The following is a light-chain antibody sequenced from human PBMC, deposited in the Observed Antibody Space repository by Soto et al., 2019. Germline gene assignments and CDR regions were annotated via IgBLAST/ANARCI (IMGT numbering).Light chain of an antibody. CDR1: QSVSRSD. CDR2: GAS. CDR3: EPYGSSSLCT. V-gene: IGKV3-20*01. J-gene: IGKJ2*02. Sequence: EIVLTQSPGTLSLSPGDRATLSCRASQSVSRSDFAWYQQKAAQAPRLLIYGASSMATGIPDRFSGSGSGTDFTLAISRLEPEDFAVYFCEPYGSSSLCTFGQGTKLEV.